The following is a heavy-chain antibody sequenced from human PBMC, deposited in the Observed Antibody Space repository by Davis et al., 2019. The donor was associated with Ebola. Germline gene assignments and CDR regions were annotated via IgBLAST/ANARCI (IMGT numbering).Heavy chain of an antibody. J-gene: IGHJ5*02. CDR2: ISGSGGYT. CDR3: AKERYSSSWYPGWFDP. D-gene: IGHD6-13*01. V-gene: IGHV3-23*01. Sequence: ISGSGGYTYYADSVKGRFSISRDNSKNTLYLQMNSLRAEDTAVYYCAKERYSSSWYPGWFDPWGQGTLVTVSS.